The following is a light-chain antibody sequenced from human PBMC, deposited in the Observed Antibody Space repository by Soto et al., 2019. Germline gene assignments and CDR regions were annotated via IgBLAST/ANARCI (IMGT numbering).Light chain of an antibody. J-gene: IGLJ3*02. CDR3: AAWDDSLHGV. Sequence: QSVLTQPPSASGTPGQRVTISCSGSSSNIGSNTVHWYQQFPGTTPKLLIYNDNQRPSGVPDRFSGSKSGTSASLAISGLQSEDEADYYCAAWDDSLHGVSGGGTKLTVL. V-gene: IGLV1-44*01. CDR2: NDN. CDR1: SSNIGSNT.